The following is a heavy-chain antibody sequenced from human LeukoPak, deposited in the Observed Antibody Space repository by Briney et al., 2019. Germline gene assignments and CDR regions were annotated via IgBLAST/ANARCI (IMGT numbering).Heavy chain of an antibody. D-gene: IGHD6-6*01. Sequence: SVKVSCKASGGTFSSYAISWVRQAPGQGLEWMGGIIPIFGTANYAQKFQGRVTITADESTSTAYMELSSLRSEDTAVYYCARFRYSSSAEDDYWGQGTLVTVSS. CDR2: IIPIFGTA. J-gene: IGHJ4*02. CDR3: ARFRYSSSAEDDY. V-gene: IGHV1-69*13. CDR1: GGTFSSYA.